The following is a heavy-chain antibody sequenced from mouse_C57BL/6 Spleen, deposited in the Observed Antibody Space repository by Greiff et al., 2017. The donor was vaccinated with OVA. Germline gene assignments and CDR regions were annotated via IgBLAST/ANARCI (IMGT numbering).Heavy chain of an antibody. CDR3: ARVSYYDD. CDR1: GYTFTSYW. J-gene: IGHJ2*01. CDR2: IDPSDSYT. Sequence: QVQLQQPGAELVKPGASVKLSCKASGYTFTSYWMQWVKQRPGQGLEWIGEIDPSDSYTNYNQKFKGKATLTVDTSSSTAYMQLSSLTSEDSAVYYCARVSYYDDWGQGTTLTVSS. V-gene: IGHV1-50*01.